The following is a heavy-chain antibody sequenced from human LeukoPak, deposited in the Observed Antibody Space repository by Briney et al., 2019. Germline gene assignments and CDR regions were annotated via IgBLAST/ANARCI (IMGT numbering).Heavy chain of an antibody. Sequence: SETLSLTCTVSGGSISSSSYYWGWIRQPPGKGLEWIGSIYYSGSTNYNPSLKSRVTISVDTSKNQFSLKLSSVTAADTAVYYCAREATSSSWYGYYYYYMDVWGKGTTVTVSS. CDR3: AREATSSSWYGYYYYYMDV. D-gene: IGHD6-13*01. J-gene: IGHJ6*03. V-gene: IGHV4-39*07. CDR2: IYYSGST. CDR1: GGSISSSSYY.